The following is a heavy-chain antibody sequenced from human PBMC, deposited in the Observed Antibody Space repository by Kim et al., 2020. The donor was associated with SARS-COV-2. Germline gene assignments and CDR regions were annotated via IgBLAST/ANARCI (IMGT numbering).Heavy chain of an antibody. CDR1: GFTFSSYA. CDR3: AKFAYGDPQYYFDS. CDR2: LYGGFGTT. J-gene: IGHJ4*02. Sequence: GGSLRLSCAASGFTFSSYAMSWVRQAPGKGLEWVSVLYGGFGTTFYADSVKGRLTISRDDSKNTLYLRMNSLRVEDTAVYYCAKFAYGDPQYYFDSRGPGNLVTVSS. V-gene: IGHV3-23*03. D-gene: IGHD4-17*01.